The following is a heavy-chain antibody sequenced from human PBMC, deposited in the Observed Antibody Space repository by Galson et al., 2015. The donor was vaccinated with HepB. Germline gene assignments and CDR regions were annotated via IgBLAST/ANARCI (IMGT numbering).Heavy chain of an antibody. V-gene: IGHV1-69*13. Sequence: SVKVSCKASGGTFTSYAISWVRQAPGQGLEWMGGINPIIGTANYAQKFQGRVTITADESTSTAYMELSSLRSEDTAVYYCARGPGYCSGGSCYSGAYWGQVTLGTASS. D-gene: IGHD2-15*01. CDR1: GGTFTSYA. CDR2: INPIIGTA. J-gene: IGHJ4*02. CDR3: ARGPGYCSGGSCYSGAY.